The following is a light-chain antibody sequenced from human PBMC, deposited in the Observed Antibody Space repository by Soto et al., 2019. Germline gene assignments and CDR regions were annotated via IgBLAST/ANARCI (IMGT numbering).Light chain of an antibody. CDR1: QNINSW. Sequence: DLQMTQSPSTLSADVGDRVTITCRASQNINSWLAWYQQKPGKAPKLLIYKASSLESGVPSRFSGSGSGTEFTLTISSLQPDDFAIYYCQQHNDYPLTFGGGTKVEIK. CDR3: QQHNDYPLT. CDR2: KAS. J-gene: IGKJ4*01. V-gene: IGKV1-5*03.